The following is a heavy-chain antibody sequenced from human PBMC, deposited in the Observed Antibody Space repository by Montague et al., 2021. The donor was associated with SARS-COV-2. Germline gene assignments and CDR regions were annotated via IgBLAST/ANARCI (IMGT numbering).Heavy chain of an antibody. CDR3: ARGAEHYDSSGYQYYWYFNI. D-gene: IGHD3-22*01. J-gene: IGHJ2*01. V-gene: IGHV4-31*03. CDR1: GGSISSGGYY. Sequence: TLSLTCTVSGGSISSGGYYWSRIPQHPGKGLEWIGYIYYSGSTYPTPSLTSRVTIEVDTSQNQFSLTLSSVTAAATAVYYCARGAEHYDSSGYQYYWYFNIWGRGTLVTVSS. CDR2: IYYSGST.